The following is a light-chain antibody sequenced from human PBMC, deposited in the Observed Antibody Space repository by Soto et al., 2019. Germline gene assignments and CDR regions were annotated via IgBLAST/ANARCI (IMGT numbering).Light chain of an antibody. CDR3: QQYGSSPSIP. Sequence: EIVLTQPPGTLSLSPGERATLSCRASQSVSSSYLAWYQQKPGQAPRLLIYGASSRATGIPDRFSGSGSGTDFTLTISRLEPVDFAGYGCQQYGSSPSIPCAQGPRLEIK. CDR1: QSVSSSY. J-gene: IGKJ5*01. CDR2: GAS. V-gene: IGKV3-20*01.